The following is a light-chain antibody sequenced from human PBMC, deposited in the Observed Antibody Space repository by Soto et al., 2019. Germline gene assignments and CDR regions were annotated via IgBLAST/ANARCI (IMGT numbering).Light chain of an antibody. CDR3: QQYDTWPPYS. CDR1: QSVSSY. CDR2: GAS. J-gene: IGKJ2*03. Sequence: EIVLTQSPATLSLSPWERATLSCRASQSVSSYLAWYHHKPGQAPRLLIRGASTRATGIPARFSGSGSGTEFTLTISSLQSEDVGTYYCQQYDTWPPYSFGQGTKVDIK. V-gene: IGKV3-15*01.